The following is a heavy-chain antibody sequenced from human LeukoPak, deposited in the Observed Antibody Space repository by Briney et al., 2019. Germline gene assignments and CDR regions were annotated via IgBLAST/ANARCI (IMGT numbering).Heavy chain of an antibody. CDR3: ARERGSAYCGGDCYYYFDY. CDR1: GCTFSSYA. D-gene: IGHD2-21*02. J-gene: IGHJ4*02. V-gene: IGHV1-69*04. CDR2: IIPILGIA. Sequence: GASVKVSCKASGCTFSSYAISWVRQAPGQGLEWMGRIIPILGIANYAQKFQGRVTITADKSTSTAYMELSSLRSEDTAVYYCARERGSAYCGGDCYYYFDYWGQGTLVTVSS.